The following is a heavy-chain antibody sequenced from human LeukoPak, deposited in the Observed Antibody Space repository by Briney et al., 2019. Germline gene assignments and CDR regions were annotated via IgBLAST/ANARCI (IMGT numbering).Heavy chain of an antibody. CDR2: INPNSGGT. CDR1: GYTFTGYY. Sequence: EASVKVSCKASGYTFTGYYMHWVRQAPGQGLGGMGWINPNSGGTNYAQKFQGRVTMTRDTSISTAYTELSRLRSDDTAVYYRARVREYYGSGTALDYWGQGTLVTVSS. CDR3: ARVREYYGSGTALDY. D-gene: IGHD3-10*01. J-gene: IGHJ4*02. V-gene: IGHV1-2*02.